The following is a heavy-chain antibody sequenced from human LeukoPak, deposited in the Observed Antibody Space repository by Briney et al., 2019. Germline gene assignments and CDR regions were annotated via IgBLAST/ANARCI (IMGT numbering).Heavy chain of an antibody. Sequence: VGSLRLSCAASGFTFDSYAMTWVRQAPGKGLEWVSVISGSGGSTYYADSVKGRLTISRDNSKNTLYLQMNSLRAEDTAVYYCAKTRLKYSGYDWVIDYWGQGTLVTVSS. V-gene: IGHV3-23*01. J-gene: IGHJ4*02. CDR1: GFTFDSYA. CDR3: AKTRLKYSGYDWVIDY. CDR2: ISGSGGST. D-gene: IGHD5-12*01.